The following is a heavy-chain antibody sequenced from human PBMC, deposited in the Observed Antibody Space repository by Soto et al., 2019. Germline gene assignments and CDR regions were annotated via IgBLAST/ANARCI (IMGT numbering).Heavy chain of an antibody. Sequence: EVQLVETGGGLIQPGGSLRLSCAASGFIVSRNYMPWVRQAPGKGLEWVSVMYTDGSTFYADALKGRFTISRDNSKNSVHLQVTSLRPEDTAVYYCATYSKLLPLVSWGQGTLVSVSS. CDR2: MYTDGST. CDR3: ATYSKLLPLVS. J-gene: IGHJ4*02. D-gene: IGHD6-13*01. V-gene: IGHV3-53*02. CDR1: GFIVSRNY.